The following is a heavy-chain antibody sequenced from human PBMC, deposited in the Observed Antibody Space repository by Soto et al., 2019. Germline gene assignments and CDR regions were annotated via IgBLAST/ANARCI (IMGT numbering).Heavy chain of an antibody. CDR2: IRGSGGST. V-gene: IGHV3-23*01. J-gene: IGHJ4*02. Sequence: PGGSLRLSCAASGFTFSSYAMSWVRQAPGKGLEWVSAIRGSGGSTYYADSVKGRFTISRDNSKNTLYLQMNSLRAEDSAVYYCAKSPLSWNQRIDYWGQGTLVTVSS. CDR3: AKSPLSWNQRIDY. CDR1: GFTFSSYA. D-gene: IGHD1-1*01.